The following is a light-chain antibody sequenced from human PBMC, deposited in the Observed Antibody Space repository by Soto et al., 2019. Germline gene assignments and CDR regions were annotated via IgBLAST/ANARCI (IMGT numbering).Light chain of an antibody. V-gene: IGLV3-21*04. J-gene: IGLJ3*02. CDR1: NIGSKG. Sequence: SYELAQPPSVSVAPGETATITCGENNIGSKGVHWYQQKPGQAPVLVIYYDNDRPSGIPERFSGSNSGDPATLTVSRVEAGDEADYYCQVWDSNSDHPVFGGGTKLTVL. CDR3: QVWDSNSDHPV. CDR2: YDN.